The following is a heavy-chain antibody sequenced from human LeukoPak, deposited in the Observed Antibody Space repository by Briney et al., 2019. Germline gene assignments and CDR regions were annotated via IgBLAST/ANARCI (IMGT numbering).Heavy chain of an antibody. V-gene: IGHV1-24*01. Sequence: ASVKVSCKVSGYTLTELSMHWVRQAPGKGLEWMGGFDPEDGETIYAQKFQGRVTMTEDTSTDTAYMELSSLRSEDTAVYYCATVRYYGSGSHNWFDPWGQGTLVTVSS. CDR1: GYTLTELS. D-gene: IGHD3-10*01. CDR3: ATVRYYGSGSHNWFDP. CDR2: FDPEDGET. J-gene: IGHJ5*02.